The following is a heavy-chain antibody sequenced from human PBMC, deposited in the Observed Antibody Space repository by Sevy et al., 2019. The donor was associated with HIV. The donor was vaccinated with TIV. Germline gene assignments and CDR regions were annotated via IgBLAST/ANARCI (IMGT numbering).Heavy chain of an antibody. CDR2: INSDGSST. D-gene: IGHD3-3*01. J-gene: IGHJ6*02. CDR1: GFTFSSYW. V-gene: IGHV3-74*01. CDR3: AKSDTIFGVVITRLNYYGMDV. Sequence: GESLKISCAASGFTFSSYWMHWVRQAPGKGLVWVSRINSDGSSTSYADSVKGRFTISRDNTKNTLYLQMNSLRAEDTAVYYCAKSDTIFGVVITRLNYYGMDVWGQGTTVTVSS.